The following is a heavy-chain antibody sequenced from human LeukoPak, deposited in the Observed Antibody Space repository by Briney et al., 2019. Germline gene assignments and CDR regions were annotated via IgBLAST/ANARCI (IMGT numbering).Heavy chain of an antibody. J-gene: IGHJ5*02. D-gene: IGHD2-15*01. Sequence: SETLSLTCSVSGGSISNTSSYWGWIRQTPGKGLEWIGTFYYSGSTYYNPSLQSRGTISVDTSKNHFSLKLGSVTAADTAVYYCARHGGSGVSGNWFDPWGQGALVTVSS. CDR2: FYYSGST. V-gene: IGHV4-39*01. CDR1: GGSISNTSSY. CDR3: ARHGGSGVSGNWFDP.